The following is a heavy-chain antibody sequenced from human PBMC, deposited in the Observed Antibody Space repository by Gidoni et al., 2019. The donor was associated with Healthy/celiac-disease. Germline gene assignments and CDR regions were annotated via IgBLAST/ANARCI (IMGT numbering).Heavy chain of an antibody. CDR3: ARDWRVGYGDYVIDY. CDR1: GGSVSSGSYY. J-gene: IGHJ4*02. Sequence: QVQLQESGPGLVKPSETLSLTCTVSGGSVSSGSYYWSWIRQPPGKGLEWLGYIYYSGSTNYNPSLKSRVTISVDTSKNQFSLKLSSVTAADTAVYYCARDWRVGYGDYVIDYWGQGTLVTVSS. CDR2: IYYSGST. V-gene: IGHV4-61*01. D-gene: IGHD4-17*01.